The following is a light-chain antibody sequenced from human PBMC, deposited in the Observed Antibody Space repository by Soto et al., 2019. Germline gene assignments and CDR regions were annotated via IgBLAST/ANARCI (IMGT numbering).Light chain of an antibody. CDR2: DVS. CDR3: SSYTRSNTLRYV. V-gene: IGLV2-14*03. CDR1: SRDVGGYNY. J-gene: IGLJ1*01. Sequence: QSALTQPASVSGSPGQSITISCTGTSRDVGGYNYVSWYQHHPGKAPKVMIYDVSNRPSGVSNRFSGSKSGNTASLTISGLRAEDEADYYCSSYTRSNTLRYVFGTGTRSPS.